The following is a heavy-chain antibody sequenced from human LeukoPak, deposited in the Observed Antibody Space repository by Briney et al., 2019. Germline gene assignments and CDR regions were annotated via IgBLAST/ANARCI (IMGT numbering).Heavy chain of an antibody. J-gene: IGHJ4*02. Sequence: GGSLRLSCVGSGFNFRTYNMNWVRQAPGKGLEWVSDIGGSSSYTDYADSVKGRFTISKDNAKSSVFLQMDSLRAEDTAVYYCARGHNSGYYLKYWGQGTLVTVSS. V-gene: IGHV3-21*05. D-gene: IGHD3-22*01. CDR2: IGGSSSYT. CDR3: ARGHNSGYYLKY. CDR1: GFNFRTYN.